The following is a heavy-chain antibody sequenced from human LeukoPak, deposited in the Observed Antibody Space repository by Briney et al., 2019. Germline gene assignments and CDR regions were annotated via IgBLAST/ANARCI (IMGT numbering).Heavy chain of an antibody. CDR3: ARGGLNEWELDYFDY. D-gene: IGHD1-26*01. Sequence: GGSLRLSCAASGFTFSSYEMNWVRQAPGKGLEWVSYISSSGSTIYYADSVKGRFTISRDNAKNSLYLQMNSLRAEDTAVYYCARGGLNEWELDYFDYWGQGTLVSVSP. J-gene: IGHJ4*02. CDR2: ISSSGSTI. CDR1: GFTFSSYE. V-gene: IGHV3-48*03.